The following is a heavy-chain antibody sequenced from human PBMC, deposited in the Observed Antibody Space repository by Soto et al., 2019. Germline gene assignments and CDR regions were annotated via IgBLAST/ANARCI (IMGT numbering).Heavy chain of an antibody. Sequence: ASEKVSCKASGDTFGRFTINWVRQAPGQGLEWMGGIKPISDITNYAQRFQGRVTFSADASTSTVYLELSSLRSEDTAMYYCARDPSTINKLIGVWFDPWGQGTLVTVSS. J-gene: IGHJ5*02. CDR1: GDTFGRFT. CDR2: IKPISDIT. CDR3: ARDPSTINKLIGVWFDP. D-gene: IGHD4-4*01. V-gene: IGHV1-69*13.